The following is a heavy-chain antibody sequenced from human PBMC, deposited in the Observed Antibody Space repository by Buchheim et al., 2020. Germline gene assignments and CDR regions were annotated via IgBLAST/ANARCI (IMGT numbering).Heavy chain of an antibody. CDR3: AKVGALVGPTRNWGSYGMDV. J-gene: IGHJ6*02. V-gene: IGHV3-23*04. CDR1: GFTFSGYG. D-gene: IGHD7-27*01. Sequence: VLLVESGGGVVQPGRSLRLSCAASGFTFSGYGMSWVRQAPGKGLEWVSAISGSGGSTYYADSVKGRFTISRDNSKNTLYLQMNSLRAEDTAVYYCAKVGALVGPTRNWGSYGMDVWGQGTT. CDR2: ISGSGGST.